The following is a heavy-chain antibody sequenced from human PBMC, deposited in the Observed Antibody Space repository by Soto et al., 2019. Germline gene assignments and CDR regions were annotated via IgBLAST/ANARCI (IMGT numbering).Heavy chain of an antibody. Sequence: EVLLVDSGGDLVKPGGSLRLSCGGSGFAFSNAWINYVRQARGKGLEWVGRIKSKTSGGTTDFAAPVRGRFAITTDDSRDLAYMQMTSLNTADTGVYYCTTDSSHSMTDARFDYWGPGILVSSSP. CDR3: TTDSSHSMTDARFDY. CDR2: IKSKTSGGTT. J-gene: IGHJ4*01. V-gene: IGHV3-15*07. CDR1: GFAFSNAW. D-gene: IGHD3-22*01.